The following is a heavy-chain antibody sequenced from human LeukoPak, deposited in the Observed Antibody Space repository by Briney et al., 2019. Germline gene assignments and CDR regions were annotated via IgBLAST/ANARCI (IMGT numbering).Heavy chain of an antibody. CDR2: IRSKHYGGTT. Sequence: PGRSLRLSCTASGFTFGDYAMSWVRQAPGKGLEWVGFIRSKHYGGTTEYAASVKGRFTISRDDSKSIAYLQMNSLKTEDTAVYYCTRDHGGYSGGYRFGYWGQGTLVTVS. V-gene: IGHV3-49*04. D-gene: IGHD1-26*01. CDR1: GFTFGDYA. CDR3: TRDHGGYSGGYRFGY. J-gene: IGHJ4*02.